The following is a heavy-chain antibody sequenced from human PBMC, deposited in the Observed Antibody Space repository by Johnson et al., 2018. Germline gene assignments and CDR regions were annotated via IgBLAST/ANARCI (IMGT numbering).Heavy chain of an antibody. Sequence: VQLVQSGGGLVQPGGSLRLSCAASGFTFSSYAMSWVRQAPGKGLEWVSAIRGSGGSTYYADSGKGRFTISKDNSKNTLYLPMNSLRAEDTAVYYCAKGPRIAARPRYYYYGMDVWGQGTTVTVSS. J-gene: IGHJ6*02. V-gene: IGHV3-23*04. CDR3: AKGPRIAARPRYYYYGMDV. CDR2: IRGSGGST. CDR1: GFTFSSYA. D-gene: IGHD6-6*01.